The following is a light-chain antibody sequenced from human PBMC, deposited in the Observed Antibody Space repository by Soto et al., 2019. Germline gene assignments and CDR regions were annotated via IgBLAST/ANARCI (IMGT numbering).Light chain of an antibody. Sequence: DIQITQSPSTLSGSVGDRVTITCRASQTISSWLAWYQQKPGKAPKILIYKASTLKSGVPSRFSGSGAGTECTLTISSLQPDDVETDYCQHYNSYSEAFGQGTKVDIK. CDR1: QTISSW. CDR2: KAS. CDR3: QHYNSYSEA. V-gene: IGKV1-5*03. J-gene: IGKJ1*01.